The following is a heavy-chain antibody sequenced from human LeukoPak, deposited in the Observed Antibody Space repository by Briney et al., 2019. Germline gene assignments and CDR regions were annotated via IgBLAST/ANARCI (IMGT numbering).Heavy chain of an antibody. J-gene: IGHJ4*02. CDR1: GFTFSNYG. V-gene: IGHV4-34*01. CDR2: INHSGST. Sequence: GSLRLSCAASGFTFSNYGMPWVRQPPGKGLEWIGEINHSGSTNYNPSLKSRVTISVDTSKNQFSLKLSSVTAADTAVYYCARDEQWLVQGYFDYWGQGTLVTVSS. CDR3: ARDEQWLVQGYFDY. D-gene: IGHD6-19*01.